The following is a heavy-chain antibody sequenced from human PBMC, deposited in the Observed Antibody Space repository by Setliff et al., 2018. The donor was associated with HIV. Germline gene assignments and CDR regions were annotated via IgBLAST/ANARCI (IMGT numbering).Heavy chain of an antibody. V-gene: IGHV4-39*07. CDR3: ARNIEWEPYAFDI. CDR2: IFHSGSS. Sequence: SETLSLTCTVSGDSISSGSHYWSWVRQPPGKGLEWIGSIFHSGSSYYNPSLKSRVTISVDTSKNQFSLKLTSVTAADTAVYYCARNIEWEPYAFDIWGQGTMVTV. D-gene: IGHD1-26*01. CDR1: GDSISSGSHY. J-gene: IGHJ3*02.